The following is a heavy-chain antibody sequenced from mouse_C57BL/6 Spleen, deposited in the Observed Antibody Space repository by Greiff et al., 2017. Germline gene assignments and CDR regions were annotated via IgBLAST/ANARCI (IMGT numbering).Heavy chain of an antibody. CDR2: IWSGGST. CDR3: ARSSYGSSWYFDV. CDR1: GFSLTSYG. Sequence: QVQLKESGPGLVQPSQSLSITCTVSGFSLTSYGVHWVRQSPRKGLEWLGVIWSGGSTDYNAAFISRLSISKDNSKSQVFFKMNSLQADDTAIYYCARSSYGSSWYFDVWGTGTTVTVSS. J-gene: IGHJ1*03. V-gene: IGHV2-2*01. D-gene: IGHD1-1*01.